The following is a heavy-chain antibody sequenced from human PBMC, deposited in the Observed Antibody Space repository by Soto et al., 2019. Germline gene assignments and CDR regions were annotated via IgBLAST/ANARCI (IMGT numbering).Heavy chain of an antibody. D-gene: IGHD3-10*01. J-gene: IGHJ6*02. CDR3: ASDRTYGSGSSYNRFRYCGMDV. CDR2: IWYDGSNK. Sequence: PGESLKISCAASGFTFSSYGMHWVRQAPGKGLEGVAVIWYDGSNKYYADSVKGRFTISRDNSKNTLYLQMNSLRAEDTAVYYCASDRTYGSGSSYNRFRYCGMDVWGQGTTVTVSS. CDR1: GFTFSSYG. V-gene: IGHV3-33*01.